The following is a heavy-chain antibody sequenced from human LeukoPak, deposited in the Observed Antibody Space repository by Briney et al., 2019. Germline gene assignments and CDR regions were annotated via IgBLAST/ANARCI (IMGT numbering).Heavy chain of an antibody. CDR2: ISGSGDST. D-gene: IGHD1-26*01. Sequence: PGGSLRLPCAASGFTFSSHLMHWVRQAPGKGLEWVSAISGSGDSTFYADSVKGRSTISRDNSKNTLYLQMNSLRAEDTAVYYCARSGSSADLDYWGQGTLVTVSS. CDR1: GFTFSSHL. CDR3: ARSGSSADLDY. V-gene: IGHV3-23*01. J-gene: IGHJ4*02.